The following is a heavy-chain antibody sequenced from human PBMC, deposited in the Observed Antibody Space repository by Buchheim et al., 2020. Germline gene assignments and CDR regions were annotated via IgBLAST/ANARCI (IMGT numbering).Heavy chain of an antibody. J-gene: IGHJ4*02. CDR2: ISWDGGST. V-gene: IGHV3-43*01. CDR1: GFTFDDYT. Sequence: EVQLVESGGVVVQPGGSLRLSCAASGFTFDDYTMHWVRQAPGKGLEWVSLISWDGGSTYYADSVKGRFTISGDNSKNSLYLQMNSLRTKDTALYYCAKDMNYGDYVGSFDYWGQGTL. CDR3: AKDMNYGDYVGSFDY. D-gene: IGHD4-17*01.